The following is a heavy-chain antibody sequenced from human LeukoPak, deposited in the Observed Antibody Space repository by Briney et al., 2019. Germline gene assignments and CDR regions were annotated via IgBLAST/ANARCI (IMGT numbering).Heavy chain of an antibody. V-gene: IGHV3-7*01. CDR1: GFTFSSYW. CDR2: IRQDGSEK. D-gene: IGHD2-2*01. J-gene: IGHJ4*02. Sequence: PGGSLRLSCAASGFTFSSYWMSWVRQAPGKGLEWVANIRQDGSEKYYVDSVKGRFTISRDNAKNSLYLQMNSLRAEDTAVYYCARDWGYCSSTSCYLFDYWGQGTLVTVSS. CDR3: ARDWGYCSSTSCYLFDY.